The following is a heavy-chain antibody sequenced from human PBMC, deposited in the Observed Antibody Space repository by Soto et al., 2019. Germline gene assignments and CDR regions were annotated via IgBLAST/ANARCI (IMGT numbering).Heavy chain of an antibody. CDR1: GFTFSTYA. V-gene: IGHV3-23*01. CDR2: ISADGGAT. D-gene: IGHD3-3*01. J-gene: IGHJ4*02. CDR3: TKLEMSASVY. Sequence: LSCAASGFTFSTYAMTWFRQAPGKGLEWVSAISADGGATFHADSVKGRFTISRDNSRNTLYLQMNSLRVEDTAVYFCTKLEMSASVYWGQGTQVTVSS.